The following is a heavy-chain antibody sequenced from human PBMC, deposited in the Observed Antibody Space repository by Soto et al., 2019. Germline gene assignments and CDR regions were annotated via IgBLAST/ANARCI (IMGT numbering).Heavy chain of an antibody. V-gene: IGHV3-7*04. CDR2: IKQDGSEK. CDR3: SRGHEWLPIIAAAGTSDY. J-gene: IGHJ4*02. Sequence: GGSLRLSCAVSGFTFSSYWMGWVRQAPGKGLEWVANIKQDGSEKYYVDYVKGRFTISRDNAKNSLFLQMSSLRAEDTAVYYCSRGHEWLPIIAAAGTSDYWGQGTLVTVSS. D-gene: IGHD6-13*01. CDR1: GFTFSSYW.